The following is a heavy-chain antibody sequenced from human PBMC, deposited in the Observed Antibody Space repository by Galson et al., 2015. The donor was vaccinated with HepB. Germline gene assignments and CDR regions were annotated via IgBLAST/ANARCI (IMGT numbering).Heavy chain of an antibody. Sequence: SLRLSCAASGFTFSSYGMHWVRQAPGKGLEWVAVISYDGSNKYHADSVKGRFTISRDNSKNTLYLQMNSLRAEDTAVYYCAKSDYDSSGYYQNWFDLWGQGTLVTVSS. CDR1: GFTFSSYG. D-gene: IGHD3-22*01. V-gene: IGHV3-30*18. J-gene: IGHJ5*02. CDR2: ISYDGSNK. CDR3: AKSDYDSSGYYQNWFDL.